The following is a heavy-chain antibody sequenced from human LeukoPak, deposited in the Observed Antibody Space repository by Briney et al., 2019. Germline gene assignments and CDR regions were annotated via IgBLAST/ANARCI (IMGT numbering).Heavy chain of an antibody. V-gene: IGHV3-30*03. Sequence: PGRSLRLSCAASGFTFSSYGMHWVRQAPGKGLEWVAVISHDGSNKYYADSVKGRFTISRDNSKNTLYLQMNSLRAEDTAVYYCARDYRPTYWGQGTLVTVSS. J-gene: IGHJ4*02. CDR1: GFTFSSYG. CDR2: ISHDGSNK. D-gene: IGHD3-16*02. CDR3: ARDYRPTY.